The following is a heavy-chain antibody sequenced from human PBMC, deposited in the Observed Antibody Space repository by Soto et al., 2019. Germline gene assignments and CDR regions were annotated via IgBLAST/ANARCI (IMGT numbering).Heavy chain of an antibody. J-gene: IGHJ6*02. CDR1: GFTFSSYA. Sequence: GGSLRLSCAASGFTFSSYAMHWVRQAPGKGLEWVAVISYDGSNKYYADSVKGRFTISRDNSKNTLYLQMNSLRAEDTAVYYCARVVVPAATTYYYYGMDVWGQGTMVTVSS. CDR3: ARVVVPAATTYYYYGMDV. V-gene: IGHV3-30-3*01. CDR2: ISYDGSNK. D-gene: IGHD2-2*01.